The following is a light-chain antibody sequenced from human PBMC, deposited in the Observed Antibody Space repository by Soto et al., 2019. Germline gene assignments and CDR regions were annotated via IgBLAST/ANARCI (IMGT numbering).Light chain of an antibody. J-gene: IGKJ4*01. Sequence: DPVSITCRASQSIRNYLNWYQQKPGEAPKLLIYAASSLQSGVPSRFSGSGSGTDFTLTISSLKPEDFATYHCQQSYNTRALTFGGGTKVDIK. CDR2: AAS. V-gene: IGKV1-39*01. CDR1: QSIRNY. CDR3: QQSYNTRALT.